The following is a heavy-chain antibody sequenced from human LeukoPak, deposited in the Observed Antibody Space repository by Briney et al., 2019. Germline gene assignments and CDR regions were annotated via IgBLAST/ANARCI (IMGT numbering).Heavy chain of an antibody. CDR2: IYYSGST. D-gene: IGHD6-13*01. CDR1: GGSMSGYF. CDR3: ARSITSSWYGDFQH. J-gene: IGHJ1*01. V-gene: IGHV4-59*01. Sequence: ASETLSLTCTVSGGSMSGYFWSWIRQPPGKGLEWIGYIYYSGSTNYNPSLKSRVTISVDTSKNQFSLKLSSVTAADTAVYYCARSITSSWYGDFQHWGQGTLVTVSS.